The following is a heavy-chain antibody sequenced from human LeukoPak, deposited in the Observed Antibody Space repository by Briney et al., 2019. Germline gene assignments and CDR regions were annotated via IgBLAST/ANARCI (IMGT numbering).Heavy chain of an antibody. CDR1: GFTFSSYA. V-gene: IGHV3-23*01. Sequence: GGSLRLSCAASGFTFSSYAMSWVRQAPGKGLEWVSAIICSGGSTYYADSVKGRFTISRDNSKNTLYLQMNSLRAEDTAVYYCANLLLTSSAFDIWGQGTMVTVSS. D-gene: IGHD2-21*01. CDR3: ANLLLTSSAFDI. CDR2: IICSGGST. J-gene: IGHJ3*02.